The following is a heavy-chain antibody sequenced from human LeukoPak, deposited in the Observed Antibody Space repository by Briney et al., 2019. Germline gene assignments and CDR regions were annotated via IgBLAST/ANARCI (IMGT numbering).Heavy chain of an antibody. J-gene: IGHJ4*02. CDR1: GFLFSSYW. V-gene: IGHV3-7*01. CDR2: IGPDGSDK. D-gene: IGHD5-18*01. Sequence: GGSLRLSCTTSGFLFSSYWMSWVRQAPGKGLEWVANIGPDGSDKQYVDSMKGRFTISRDNAKNSLYLQMNSLRDEDTAVYYCARGGSGYSYGKIDSWGQGILVTVSS. CDR3: ARGGSGYSYGKIDS.